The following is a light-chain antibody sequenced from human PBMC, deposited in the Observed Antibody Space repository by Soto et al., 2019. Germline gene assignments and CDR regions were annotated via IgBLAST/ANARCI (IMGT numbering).Light chain of an antibody. V-gene: IGKV2-28*01. CDR3: MQALQTSFT. Sequence: DIVMTQSPLSLSVTPGEPASISCRCSQSLLHRNGYNYLDWYLQKPGQSPQLLISLGPNRASGVPDRLSGSESGTDFTLNITRVEAGDVGVYYCMQALQTSFTFGPGTRVDI. CDR2: LGP. CDR1: QSLLHRNGYNY. J-gene: IGKJ3*01.